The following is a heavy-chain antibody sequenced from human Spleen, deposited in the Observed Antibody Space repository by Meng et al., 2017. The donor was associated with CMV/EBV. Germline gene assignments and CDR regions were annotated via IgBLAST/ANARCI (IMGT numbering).Heavy chain of an antibody. D-gene: IGHD3-3*01. CDR3: ARIYDFWSGFSRYFDY. CDR1: GFTFSSYS. CDR2: ISSSSSYI. V-gene: IGHV3-21*04. J-gene: IGHJ4*02. Sequence: ETLSLTCAASGFTFSSYSMNWVRQAPGKGLEWVSSISSSSSYIYYADSVKGRFTISRDNSKDTLYLQVSTLRAEDTAVYFCARIYDFWSGFSRYFDYWGQGTVVTVSS.